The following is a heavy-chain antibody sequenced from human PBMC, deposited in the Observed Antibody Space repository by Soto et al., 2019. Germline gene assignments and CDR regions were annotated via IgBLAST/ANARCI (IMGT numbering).Heavy chain of an antibody. CDR2: IYYSWST. J-gene: IGHJ6*02. Sequence: SETLSLTCTVSGGSISSSSYYWGWIRQPPGKGLEWIGSIYYSWSTYYNPSLKSRVTISVGTSKNQFSLKLSSVTAAGTAVYYCARREGGSENYYYYGMDVWGQGTTVTVSS. V-gene: IGHV4-39*01. D-gene: IGHD3-16*01. CDR3: ARREGGSENYYYYGMDV. CDR1: GGSISSSSYY.